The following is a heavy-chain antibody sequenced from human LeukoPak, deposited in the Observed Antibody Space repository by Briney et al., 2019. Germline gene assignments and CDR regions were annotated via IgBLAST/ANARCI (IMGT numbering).Heavy chain of an antibody. D-gene: IGHD2-21*02. Sequence: PSETLSLTCTVSGGSISSSSYYWGWIRQPPGKGLEWIGSIYYSGSTYYNPSLKSRVTISVDTSKNQFSLKLSSVTAADTAVYYCARDGCGGDCYSGNWFDPWGQGTLVTVSS. CDR1: GGSISSSSYY. CDR3: ARDGCGGDCYSGNWFDP. CDR2: IYYSGST. J-gene: IGHJ5*02. V-gene: IGHV4-39*07.